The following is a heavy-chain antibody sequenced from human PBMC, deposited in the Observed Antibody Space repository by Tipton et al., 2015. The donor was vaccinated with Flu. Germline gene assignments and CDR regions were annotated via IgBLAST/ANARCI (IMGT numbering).Heavy chain of an antibody. CDR3: ARQAFFYSNAMDV. J-gene: IGHJ6*01. D-gene: IGHD2-15*01. CDR1: GFTFRNYW. Sequence: SLRLSCAASGFTFRNYWMTWVRQAPGKSLEWVANIEQVGSEKYYVDSVKGRFTISRDNAKNALYLQMDSLRVEDTAVYYCARQAFFYSNAMDVWGQGTTVTVSS. CDR2: IEQVGSEK. V-gene: IGHV3-7*01.